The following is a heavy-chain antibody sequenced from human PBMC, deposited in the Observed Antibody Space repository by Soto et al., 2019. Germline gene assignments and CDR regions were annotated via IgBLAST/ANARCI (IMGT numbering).Heavy chain of an antibody. Sequence: PGGSLRLSCAAFGFTFSSYSMNWVRQAPGKGLEWVSSISSSSSYIYYADSVKGRFTISRDNAKNSLYLQMNSLRAEDTAVYYCARTPIPHCSGGSCYYYMDVWGKGTTVTVSS. CDR2: ISSSSSYI. D-gene: IGHD2-15*01. CDR1: GFTFSSYS. J-gene: IGHJ6*03. CDR3: ARTPIPHCSGGSCYYYMDV. V-gene: IGHV3-21*01.